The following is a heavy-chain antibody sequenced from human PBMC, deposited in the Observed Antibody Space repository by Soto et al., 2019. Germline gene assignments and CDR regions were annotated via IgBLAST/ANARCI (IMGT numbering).Heavy chain of an antibody. Sequence: PSETLSLTCTVSGGSISSGGYYWSGIRRHPGTGLEWIGYIYYSGSTYYNPSLKSRVTISVDTSKNQFSLKLSSVTAADTAVYYCARAGRSRKDSSSWYFDYWGQGTLVTVSS. V-gene: IGHV4-31*03. CDR1: GGSISSGGYY. CDR3: ARAGRSRKDSSSWYFDY. D-gene: IGHD6-13*01. CDR2: IYYSGST. J-gene: IGHJ4*02.